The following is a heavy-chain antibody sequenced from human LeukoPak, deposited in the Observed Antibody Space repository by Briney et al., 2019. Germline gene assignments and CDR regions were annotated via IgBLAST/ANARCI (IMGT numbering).Heavy chain of an antibody. CDR1: GGSISSGGYS. Sequence: SETLSLTCAVSGGSISSGGYSWSWIRQPPGKGLEWIGYIYHSGSTYYNPSLKSRVTISVDRSKNQFSLKLSSVTAADTAVCYCARDFYDGRGFDPWGQGTLVTVSS. CDR2: IYHSGST. J-gene: IGHJ5*02. D-gene: IGHD2/OR15-2a*01. CDR3: ARDFYDGRGFDP. V-gene: IGHV4-30-2*01.